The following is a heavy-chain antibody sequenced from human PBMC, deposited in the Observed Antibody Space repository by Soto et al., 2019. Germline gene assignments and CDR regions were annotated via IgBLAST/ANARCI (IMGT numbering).Heavy chain of an antibody. D-gene: IGHD1-1*01. CDR3: ARDLAWKRGKVGRYYYGMDV. V-gene: IGHV3-11*06. CDR2: ISTRSTYT. CDR1: GFIFSDYY. Sequence: VQLLESGGGLVKAGGSLRLSCAASGFIFSDYYMSWVRQTPGKGLEWVSDISTRSTYTNYADSVKGRFTISRDNTKNSLYLQMDSLRVEDTAVYYCARDLAWKRGKVGRYYYGMDVWGQGTTVTVSS. J-gene: IGHJ6*02.